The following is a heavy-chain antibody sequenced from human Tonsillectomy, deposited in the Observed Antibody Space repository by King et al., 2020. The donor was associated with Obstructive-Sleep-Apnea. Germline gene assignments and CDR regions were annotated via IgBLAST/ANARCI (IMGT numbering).Heavy chain of an antibody. CDR1: GGTFSSYA. Sequence: QLVQSGAEVKKPGSSVKVSCKASGGTFSSYAISWVRQAPGQGLEWMGGIISIFGTANYAQKFQGRVTITADESTSTAYMELSSLRSEDTAVYYCARLAMITFGGVIVSRYFDYWGQGTLVTVSS. CDR3: ARLAMITFGGVIVSRYFDY. V-gene: IGHV1-69*01. CDR2: IISIFGTA. J-gene: IGHJ4*02. D-gene: IGHD3-16*02.